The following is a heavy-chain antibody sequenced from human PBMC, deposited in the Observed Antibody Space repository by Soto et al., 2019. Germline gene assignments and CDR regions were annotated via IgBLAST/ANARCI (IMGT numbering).Heavy chain of an antibody. CDR3: ARSPSYHPFDY. CDR1: GYSLTAFS. Sequence: QVKLVQSGAEVKKPGASVKVSCKVSGYSLTAFSMHWVRQAPGEGPEWMGTFDPEDEAIIYAPKFQGRVTLTEDTSTDTAYMELSSLRPDDTAVYYCARSPSYHPFDYWGQGTLVTVSS. D-gene: IGHD3-16*02. CDR2: FDPEDEAI. J-gene: IGHJ4*02. V-gene: IGHV1-24*01.